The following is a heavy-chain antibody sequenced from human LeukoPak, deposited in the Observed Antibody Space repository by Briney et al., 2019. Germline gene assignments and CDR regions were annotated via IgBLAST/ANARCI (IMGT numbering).Heavy chain of an antibody. D-gene: IGHD3-9*01. CDR2: INSYGSCK. V-gene: IGHV3-74*01. CDR3: ARDGRYFDWLNGGWFDP. J-gene: IGHJ5*02. Sequence: GGSLRLSCAASGFTFSRYWMHWVRQAAGKGLVWVSRINSYGSCKRYADSVEGRFTISRDNAKNTLYLQMNSLRAEDTAVYYCARDGRYFDWLNGGWFDPWGQGTLVTVSS. CDR1: GFTFSRYW.